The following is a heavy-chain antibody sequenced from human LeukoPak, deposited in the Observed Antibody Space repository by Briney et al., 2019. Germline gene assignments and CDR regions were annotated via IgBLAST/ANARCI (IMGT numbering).Heavy chain of an antibody. Sequence: IIWFDGSNSYHADSVEGRFTISRDNSKNTLYLQMNSLRAEDTAVYYCAREATGTGVDDYWGQGTLVTVSS. CDR3: AREATGTGVDDY. CDR2: IWFDGSNS. V-gene: IGHV3-33*01. D-gene: IGHD3-3*01. J-gene: IGHJ4*02.